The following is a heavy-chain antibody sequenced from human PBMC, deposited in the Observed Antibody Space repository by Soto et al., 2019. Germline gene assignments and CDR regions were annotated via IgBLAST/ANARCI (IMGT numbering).Heavy chain of an antibody. CDR3: AKDLGYCSGGSCYRSFYYYYYGMDV. J-gene: IGHJ6*02. D-gene: IGHD2-15*01. CDR2: ISYDGSNK. Sequence: VGSLRLSCAASGFTFSSYGMHWVRQAPGKGLEWVAVISYDGSNKYYADSVKGRFTISRDNSKNTLCLQMNSLRAEDTAVYYCAKDLGYCSGGSCYRSFYYYYYGMDVWGQGTTVTVSS. CDR1: GFTFSSYG. V-gene: IGHV3-30*18.